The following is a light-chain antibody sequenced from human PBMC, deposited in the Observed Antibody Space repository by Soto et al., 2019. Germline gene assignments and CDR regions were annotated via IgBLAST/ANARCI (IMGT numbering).Light chain of an antibody. Sequence: DIQMTQFPATLSASVGETVSITCRASQRINKYLAWYQQKPGKAPNVLIYKASSLETGVPFRFSGGGSGTEFTLTSSSLQADDSATYYCQQYNSFPLTFGGGTKLEIK. J-gene: IGKJ4*01. V-gene: IGKV1-5*03. CDR1: QRINKY. CDR2: KAS. CDR3: QQYNSFPLT.